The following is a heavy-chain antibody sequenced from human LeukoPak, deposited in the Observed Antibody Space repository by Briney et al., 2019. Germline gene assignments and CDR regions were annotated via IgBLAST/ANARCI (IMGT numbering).Heavy chain of an antibody. CDR2: IIPIFGTA. CDR1: GGTFSSYA. Sequence: ASVKVSCKASGGTFSSYAISWVRQAPGQGLVWMGGIIPIFGTANYAQKFQGRVTITADESTSTAYMELSSLRSEDTAVYYCARLSSWYSKTYYYYGMDVWGQGTTVTVSS. V-gene: IGHV1-69*13. D-gene: IGHD6-13*01. CDR3: ARLSSWYSKTYYYYGMDV. J-gene: IGHJ6*02.